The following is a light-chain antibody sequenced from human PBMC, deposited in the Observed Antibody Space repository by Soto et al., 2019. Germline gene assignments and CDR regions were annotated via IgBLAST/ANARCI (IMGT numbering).Light chain of an antibody. V-gene: IGKV3-15*01. Sequence: EIVMTQSPATLSVSPGERATLSFRASQSVSNNLAWYQQKPGQAPRLLIYAASIRATGIPARFSVSGSGTEFTLTIRRLEPDDFAVYYCQKYGNFWTFGQGTKVDIK. J-gene: IGKJ1*01. CDR2: AAS. CDR3: QKYGNFWT. CDR1: QSVSNN.